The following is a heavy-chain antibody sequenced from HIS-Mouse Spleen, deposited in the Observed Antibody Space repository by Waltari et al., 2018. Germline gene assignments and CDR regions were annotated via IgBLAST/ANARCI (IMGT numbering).Heavy chain of an antibody. V-gene: IGHV4-39*07. Sequence: QLQLQESGPGLAKPSETLSLTCTVSGGSISSSSYYGGWIRQPPGKGLAWIGSIYYSGRTYYNPSLKSRVTISVDTSKNQFSLKLSSVTAADTAVYYCTVRDFWSGYYDAFDIWGQGTMVTVSS. CDR2: IYYSGRT. CDR3: TVRDFWSGYYDAFDI. J-gene: IGHJ3*02. D-gene: IGHD3-3*01. CDR1: GGSISSSSYY.